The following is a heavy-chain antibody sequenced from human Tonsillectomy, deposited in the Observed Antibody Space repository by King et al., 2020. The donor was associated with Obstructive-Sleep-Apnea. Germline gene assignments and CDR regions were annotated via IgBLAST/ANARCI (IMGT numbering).Heavy chain of an antibody. D-gene: IGHD2-2*01. CDR2: IYHSGST. CDR3: ARHRENIIVVVPAASFDY. V-gene: IGHV4-38-2*02. J-gene: IGHJ4*02. Sequence: QLQESGPGLVKPSETLSLTCTVSGYSISSGYYWGWIRQPPGKGLEWIGSIYHSGSTYYNPSLKSRVTISVDTSKNQFSLKLSSVTAADTAVYYCARHRENIIVVVPAASFDYWGQGTLVTVSS. CDR1: GYSISSGYY.